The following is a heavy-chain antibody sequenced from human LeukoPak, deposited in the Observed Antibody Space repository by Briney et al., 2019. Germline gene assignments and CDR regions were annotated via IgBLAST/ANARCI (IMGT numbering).Heavy chain of an antibody. V-gene: IGHV3-30*18. CDR3: AKEWGAFDI. CDR2: ISYDGSNK. Sequence: GGSLRLSCAASGFTFSSYGMHWVRQAPGKGLEWVAVISYDGSNKYYADSVKGRFTISRDNSKNTLYLQMNSLRADDRAVYYCAKEWGAFDIWGQGTMVTVSS. CDR1: GFTFSSYG. J-gene: IGHJ3*02. D-gene: IGHD3-16*01.